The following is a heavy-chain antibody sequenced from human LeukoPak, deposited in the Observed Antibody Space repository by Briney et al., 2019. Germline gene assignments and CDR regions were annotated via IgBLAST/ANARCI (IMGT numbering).Heavy chain of an antibody. V-gene: IGHV5-51*01. CDR2: IYPGDSDT. D-gene: IGHD1-26*01. CDR3: ARVSGGYDAFDI. Sequence: GESLKISCKGSGYSFTSYWIGWVRQMPGKGLEWMGIIYPGDSDTRYRPSLQGQVTMSVDKSISTAYLQWRSLKASDTAVYYCARVSGGYDAFDIWGQGTMVTVSS. CDR1: GYSFTSYW. J-gene: IGHJ3*02.